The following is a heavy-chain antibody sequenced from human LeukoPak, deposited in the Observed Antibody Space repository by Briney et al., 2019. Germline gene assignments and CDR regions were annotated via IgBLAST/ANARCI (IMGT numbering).Heavy chain of an antibody. CDR1: GYSFTSYW. CDR2: IYPGASDT. D-gene: IGHD5-18*01. J-gene: IGHJ3*02. CDR3: ARRLGYSYGSDAFDI. V-gene: IGHV5-51*01. Sequence: GESLKISCKGSGYSFTSYWIGWVRQMPGKGLEWMGIIYPGASDTRYSPSFQGQVTISADKSISTAYLQWSRLKASDTAMYYCARRLGYSYGSDAFDIWGQGTMVTVSS.